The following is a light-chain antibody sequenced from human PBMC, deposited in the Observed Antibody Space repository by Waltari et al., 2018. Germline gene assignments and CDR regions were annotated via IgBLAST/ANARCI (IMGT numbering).Light chain of an antibody. J-gene: IGKJ2*01. Sequence: VMTQSTATLSVSPGDRAPLSCRDSQNVFGDLAWYQMKIGRAPRLLIFGVSSRATGVPARFSGSGSGTEFTLTIRSLQSEDSAVYYCQQYTSWPRTFGQGTKLEI. CDR1: QNVFGD. CDR2: GVS. CDR3: QQYTSWPRT. V-gene: IGKV3-15*01.